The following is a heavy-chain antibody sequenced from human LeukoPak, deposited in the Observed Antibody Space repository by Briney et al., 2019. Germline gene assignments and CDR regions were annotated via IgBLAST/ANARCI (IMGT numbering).Heavy chain of an antibody. J-gene: IGHJ4*02. Sequence: RAASVKVSCKASGYTFTSYGISWVRQAPGQGLEWMGWISAYNGNTNYAQKLQGRVTMTTDTSTSTASMELRSLRSDDTAVYYCARDGPLCSGCLFDYWGQGTLVTVSS. CDR2: ISAYNGNT. D-gene: IGHD6-19*01. CDR3: ARDGPLCSGCLFDY. V-gene: IGHV1-18*01. CDR1: GYTFTSYG.